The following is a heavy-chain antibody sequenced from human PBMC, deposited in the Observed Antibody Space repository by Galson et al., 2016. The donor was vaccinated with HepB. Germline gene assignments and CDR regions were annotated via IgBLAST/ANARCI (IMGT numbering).Heavy chain of an antibody. D-gene: IGHD6-19*01. CDR1: GLNVSTNY. CDR2: IYSGGSK. CDR3: TKSRVAVAAYFDY. J-gene: IGHJ4*02. Sequence: SLRLSCAASGLNVSTNYMSWVRQAPGKGPDWVSIIYSGGSKFYADSVKGRFTISRDTSMNTLYLQMDSLRAEDTAVYYCTKSRVAVAAYFDYWGQGAPVTVSS. V-gene: IGHV3-53*01.